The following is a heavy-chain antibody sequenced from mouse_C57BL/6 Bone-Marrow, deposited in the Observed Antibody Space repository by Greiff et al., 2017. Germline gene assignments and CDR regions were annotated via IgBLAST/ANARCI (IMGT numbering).Heavy chain of an antibody. J-gene: IGHJ4*01. V-gene: IGHV1-26*01. CDR3: ARGMGNYVDYAMDY. Sequence: EVQLQQSGPELVKPGASVKISCKASGYTFTDYYMNWVKQSHGKSLEWIGDINPNNGGTSYNQKFKGKATLTVDKSSSTAYMERRSLTSEDSAVYYCARGMGNYVDYAMDYWGQGTSVTVSS. CDR2: INPNNGGT. CDR1: GYTFTDYY. D-gene: IGHD2-1*01.